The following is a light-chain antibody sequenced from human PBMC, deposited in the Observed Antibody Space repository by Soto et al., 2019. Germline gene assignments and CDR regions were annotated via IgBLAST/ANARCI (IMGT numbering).Light chain of an antibody. CDR2: EVS. Sequence: QSVLTQPASVSGSPGQSVTISCTGTSSDVGSYNLVSWYQQHPGKAPKLMIYEVSKRPSGVSNRFSGSKSGNSASLTISGLEAEDDADYYCCANAVSRIVIFGGGTKLTVL. V-gene: IGLV2-23*02. J-gene: IGLJ2*01. CDR1: SSDVGSYNL. CDR3: CANAVSRIVI.